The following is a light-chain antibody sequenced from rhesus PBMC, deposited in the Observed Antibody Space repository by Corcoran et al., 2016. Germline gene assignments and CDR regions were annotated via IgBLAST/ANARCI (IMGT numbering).Light chain of an antibody. V-gene: IGKV3S9*01. CDR2: GAS. Sequence: EIVMTQSPATLSLSPGERATLSCRARQSVSSYVAWYQQKPEQAPRLLIYGASSRATVVPDRFSGSGSETDFTIIISSLEPEDVGVYSCQQYNNWNSFGPGTKVEIK. CDR3: QQYNNWNS. J-gene: IGKJ2*01. CDR1: QSVSSY.